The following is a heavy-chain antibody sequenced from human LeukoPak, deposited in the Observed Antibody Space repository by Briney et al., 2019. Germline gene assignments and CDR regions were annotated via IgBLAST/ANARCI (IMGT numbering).Heavy chain of an antibody. CDR1: GYTFSYYG. J-gene: IGHJ4*02. D-gene: IGHD5-18*01. V-gene: IGHV1-18*01. CDR3: AREKYTYGRGFYFDY. CDR2: ISAYTGKT. Sequence: ASVKVSCKASGYTFSYYGISWVRQAPGQGLEWVGWISAYTGKTNYAQKLQGRVTMTTDTSTSTAYMDLRSLGSDDAAVYYCAREKYTYGRGFYFDYWGQGSLVTVSS.